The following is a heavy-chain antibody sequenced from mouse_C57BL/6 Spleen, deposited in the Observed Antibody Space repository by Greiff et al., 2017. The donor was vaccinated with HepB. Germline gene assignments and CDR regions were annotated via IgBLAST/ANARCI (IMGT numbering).Heavy chain of an antibody. Sequence: DVQLVESGPGLVKPSQSLSLTCSVTGYSITSGYYWNWIRQFPGNKLEWMGYISYDGSNNYNPSLKNRISITRDTSKNQFFLKLNSVTTEDTATYYCARVLYDYEGFAYWGQGTLVTVSA. CDR3: ARVLYDYEGFAY. CDR2: ISYDGSN. J-gene: IGHJ3*01. CDR1: GYSITSGYY. D-gene: IGHD2-4*01. V-gene: IGHV3-6*01.